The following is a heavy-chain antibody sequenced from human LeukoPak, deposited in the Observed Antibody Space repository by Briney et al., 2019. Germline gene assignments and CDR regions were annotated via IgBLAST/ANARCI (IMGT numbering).Heavy chain of an antibody. CDR2: IIPILGIA. D-gene: IGHD3-3*01. V-gene: IGHV1-69*04. CDR3: ARDGHYDFWSGYYRGFDY. Sequence: SVKVSCKASGYTFTSYDINWVRQAPGQGLEWMGRIIPILGIANYAQKFQGRVTITADKSTSTAYMELSSLRSEDTAVYYCARDGHYDFWSGYYRGFDYWGQGTLVTVSS. CDR1: GYTFTSYD. J-gene: IGHJ4*02.